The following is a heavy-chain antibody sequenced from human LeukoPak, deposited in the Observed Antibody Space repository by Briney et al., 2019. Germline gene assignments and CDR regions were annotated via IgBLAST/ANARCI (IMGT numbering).Heavy chain of an antibody. CDR1: GFTFGSYA. Sequence: GGSLRLSCAASGFTFGSYAMSWVRQAPGKGLEWVSAISGSGGSTYYADSVKGRFSISRDNSKNTLYLQMNSLRAEDTAVYYCAKDAVSFGDYPTHFDYWGQGTLVTVSS. CDR2: ISGSGGST. CDR3: AKDAVSFGDYPTHFDY. J-gene: IGHJ4*02. D-gene: IGHD4-17*01. V-gene: IGHV3-23*01.